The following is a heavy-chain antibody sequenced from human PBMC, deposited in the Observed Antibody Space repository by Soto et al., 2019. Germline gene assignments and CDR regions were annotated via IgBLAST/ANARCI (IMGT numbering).Heavy chain of an antibody. J-gene: IGHJ3*02. D-gene: IGHD5-12*01. CDR2: ISAYNGNT. V-gene: IGHV1-18*01. CDR1: GYTFTSHG. Sequence: GASVKVSCKASGYTFTSHGISWVRQAPGQGLEWMGWISAYNGNTNYAQKLQGRVTMTTDTSTSTAYMELRSLRSDDTAVYYCARDPTNIVATTPGPFDIWGQGTMVTVSS. CDR3: ARDPTNIVATTPGPFDI.